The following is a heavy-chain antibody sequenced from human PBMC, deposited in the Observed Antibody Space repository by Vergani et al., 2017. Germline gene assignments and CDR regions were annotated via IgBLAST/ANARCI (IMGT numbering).Heavy chain of an antibody. CDR1: GGTFSSYA. Sequence: QVQLVQSGAEVTKPGSSVKVSCKASGGTFSSYAISWVRQAPGQGLEWMGGIIPIFGTANYAQKFQGRVTITADESTSTAYMELSSLRSEDTAVYYCARDHPPNDYGDYPNWFDPWGQGTLVTVSS. CDR3: ARDHPPNDYGDYPNWFDP. V-gene: IGHV1-69*01. CDR2: IIPIFGTA. J-gene: IGHJ5*02. D-gene: IGHD4-17*01.